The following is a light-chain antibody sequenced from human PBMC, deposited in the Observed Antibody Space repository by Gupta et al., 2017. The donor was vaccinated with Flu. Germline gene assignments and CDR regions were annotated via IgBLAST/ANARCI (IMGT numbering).Light chain of an antibody. Sequence: DIQLTHSPSTLSAFVGDRVTITCRASQRINSNLAWYQQKPGRAPKLLIYKASSLNSGVPSRFTGSGSGTEFTLAISSLQPDDFATYYCQQYDVLPVTFGGGTKVDMK. CDR3: QQYDVLPVT. V-gene: IGKV1-5*03. CDR2: KAS. J-gene: IGKJ4*01. CDR1: QRINSN.